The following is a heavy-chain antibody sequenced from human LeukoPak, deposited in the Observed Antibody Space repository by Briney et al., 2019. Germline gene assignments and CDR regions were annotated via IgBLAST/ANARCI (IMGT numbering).Heavy chain of an antibody. CDR3: ARRGRRSGIAVAGPEGAFDI. CDR2: IYYSGST. Sequence: PSETLSLTCTVSGGSISSYYWSWIRQPPGKGLEWIGYIYYSGSTNYNPSLKSRVTISVDTSKNQFSLKLSSVTAADTAVHYCARRGRRSGIAVAGPEGAFDIWGQGTMVTVSS. V-gene: IGHV4-59*01. J-gene: IGHJ3*02. D-gene: IGHD6-19*01. CDR1: GGSISSYY.